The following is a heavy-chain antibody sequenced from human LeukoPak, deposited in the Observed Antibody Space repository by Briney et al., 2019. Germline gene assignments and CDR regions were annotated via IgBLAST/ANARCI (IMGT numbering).Heavy chain of an antibody. CDR3: ARGMESIVGATTASSFDY. J-gene: IGHJ4*02. Sequence: PSETLSLTCAVYGGSFSGYYWSWIRQPPGKGLEWIGEINHSGSTNYNPSLKSRVTISVDTSKNQFSLKLSSVTAADTAVYYCARGMESIVGATTASSFDYWGQGTLVTVSS. V-gene: IGHV4-34*01. CDR2: INHSGST. CDR1: GGSFSGYY. D-gene: IGHD1-26*01.